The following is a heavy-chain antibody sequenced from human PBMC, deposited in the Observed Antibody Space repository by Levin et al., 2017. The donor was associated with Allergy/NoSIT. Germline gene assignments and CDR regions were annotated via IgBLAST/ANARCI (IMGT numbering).Heavy chain of an antibody. Sequence: SCAASGFTFSSYAMSWVRQAPGKGLEWVSAISGSGGSTYYADSVKGRFTISRDNSKNTLYLQMNSLRAEDTAVYYCAKSLVRSPYFDYWGQGTLVTVSS. V-gene: IGHV3-23*01. CDR3: AKSLVRSPYFDY. CDR2: ISGSGGST. J-gene: IGHJ4*02. CDR1: GFTFSSYA.